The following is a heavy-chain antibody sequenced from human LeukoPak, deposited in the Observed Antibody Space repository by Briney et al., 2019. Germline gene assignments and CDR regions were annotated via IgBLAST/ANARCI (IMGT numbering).Heavy chain of an antibody. CDR3: ARGSLFGYSYGTYFDY. J-gene: IGHJ4*02. D-gene: IGHD5-18*01. CDR2: IYYSGST. Sequence: PSETLSLTCTVSGGSVSSGSYYWSWIRQPPGKGLEWIGYIYYSGSTNYNPSLKSRVTISADTSKNQFSLKLSSVTAADTAMYYCARGSLFGYSYGTYFDYWGQGTLVTVSS. CDR1: GGSVSSGSYY. V-gene: IGHV4-61*01.